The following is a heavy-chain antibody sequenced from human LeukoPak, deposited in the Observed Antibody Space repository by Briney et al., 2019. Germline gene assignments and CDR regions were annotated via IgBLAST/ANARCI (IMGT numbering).Heavy chain of an antibody. D-gene: IGHD3-10*01. J-gene: IGHJ6*03. CDR1: GGSISSGSYY. V-gene: IGHV4-61*02. CDR2: MYTSGST. CDR3: ARGTTMVRGAYYYYYMDV. Sequence: SQTLSLTCTVSGGSISSGSYYWSWIRQPAGKGLEWIGRMYTSGSTNYNPSLKSRVTISVATSKNQFPLKLSSVTAADTAVYYCARGTTMVRGAYYYYYMDVWGKGTTVTVSS.